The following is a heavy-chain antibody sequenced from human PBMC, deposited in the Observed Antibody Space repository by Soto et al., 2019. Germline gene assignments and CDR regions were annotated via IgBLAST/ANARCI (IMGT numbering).Heavy chain of an antibody. CDR2: ISHRSATT. CDR3: ARQIVELIPYFDH. Sequence: GGSLRLSCAASGFTLSIYAMSWVRQAPGKGLEWVSTISHRSATTYYADSVKGRFTVSRDNSKNTLYLQMNSLRAEDTAVYYCARQIVELIPYFDHWGQGSLVTVSS. D-gene: IGHD3-22*01. CDR1: GFTLSIYA. J-gene: IGHJ4*02. V-gene: IGHV3-23*01.